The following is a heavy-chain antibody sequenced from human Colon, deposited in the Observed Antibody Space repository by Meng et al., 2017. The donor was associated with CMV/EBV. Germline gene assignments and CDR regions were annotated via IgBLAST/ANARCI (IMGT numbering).Heavy chain of an antibody. V-gene: IGHV1-46*01. D-gene: IGHD2-2*01. CDR1: GYTFTSYY. Sequence: ASVKVSCKASGYTFTSYYMHWVRQAPGQGLEWVGIINPSGGSPSYAQEFQGRVTLTRDTSTSTVYMELSSLRSEDTAVYYCARSIVVVPAALYYYYGMDVWGQGTTVTVSS. CDR3: ARSIVVVPAALYYYYGMDV. CDR2: INPSGGSP. J-gene: IGHJ6*02.